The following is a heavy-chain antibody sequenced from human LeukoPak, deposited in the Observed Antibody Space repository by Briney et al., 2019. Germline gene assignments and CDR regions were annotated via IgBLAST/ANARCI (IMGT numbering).Heavy chain of an antibody. J-gene: IGHJ4*02. CDR3: ARDPNSRDLKNDS. D-gene: IGHD3/OR15-3a*01. CDR1: GGSISNNNW. Sequence: SGTLSLTCSVSGGSISNNNWWSWVRQSPGKGLDWIGSIYNSGNTYYNPSLKRRVTILVDTSQNQFSLKLSSVTAADTAIYYCARDPNSRDLKNDSWGQGTLVTVSS. V-gene: IGHV4-4*02. CDR2: IYNSGNT.